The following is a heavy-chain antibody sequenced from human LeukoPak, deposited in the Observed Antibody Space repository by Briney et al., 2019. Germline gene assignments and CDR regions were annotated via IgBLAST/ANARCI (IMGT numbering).Heavy chain of an antibody. J-gene: IGHJ3*02. CDR2: INPSGGST. V-gene: IGHV1-46*01. D-gene: IGHD3-10*01. CDR1: GYTFTNYY. CDR3: ARVAHLITMVREPDAFDI. Sequence: ASVKVSCKASGYTFTNYYIHWVRQAPGQGLECMGIINPSGGSTSYAQKFQGRVTMTRDMSTSTVYMELSSLRSEDTAVYYCARVAHLITMVREPDAFDIWGQGTMVTVSS.